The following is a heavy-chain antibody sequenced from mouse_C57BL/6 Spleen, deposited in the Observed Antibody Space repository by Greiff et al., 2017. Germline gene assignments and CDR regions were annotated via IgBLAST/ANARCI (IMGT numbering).Heavy chain of an antibody. J-gene: IGHJ3*01. D-gene: IGHD3-3*01. Sequence: EVKLMESGAELVKPGASVKLSCTASGFNIKDYYMHWVKQRTEQGLEWIGRIDPEYGETKYAPKFQGKAHITADTSSNTAYLQRSSLTSEDTAVYYCARGDPWFAYWGQGTLVTVSA. CDR1: GFNIKDYY. CDR2: IDPEYGET. V-gene: IGHV14-2*01. CDR3: ARGDPWFAY.